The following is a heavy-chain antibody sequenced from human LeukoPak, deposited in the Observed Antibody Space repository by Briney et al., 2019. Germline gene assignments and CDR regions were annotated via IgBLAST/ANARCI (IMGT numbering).Heavy chain of an antibody. J-gene: IGHJ6*03. V-gene: IGHV3-21*01. D-gene: IGHD3-22*01. CDR2: ISSSSSYI. CDR1: GFTFSSYS. CDR3: ASVYVEDSSGYSHYYYYYMDV. Sequence: GGSLRLSCAASGFTFSSYSMNWVRQAPGKGLEWVSSISSSSSYIYYADSVKGRFTISRDNAKNSLYLQMNSLRAEDTAVYYCASVYVEDSSGYSHYYYYYMDVWGKGTTVTVSS.